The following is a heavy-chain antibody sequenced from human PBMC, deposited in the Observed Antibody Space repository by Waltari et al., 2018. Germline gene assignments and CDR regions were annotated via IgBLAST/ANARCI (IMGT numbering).Heavy chain of an antibody. D-gene: IGHD2-21*02. CDR1: GNSISSAYY. CDR2: LYHTGST. Sequence: QVQLQESSPGLVKPSETLSLTCTVSGNSISSAYYWAWIRQPPGKGLEWVASLYHTGSTNFNPSLKSRVTMSVDTSKNQFSLKLSSVTAADTAFYYCARGGGGDWEWFDPWGQGTLVTVSS. CDR3: ARGGGGDWEWFDP. V-gene: IGHV4-38-2*02. J-gene: IGHJ5*02.